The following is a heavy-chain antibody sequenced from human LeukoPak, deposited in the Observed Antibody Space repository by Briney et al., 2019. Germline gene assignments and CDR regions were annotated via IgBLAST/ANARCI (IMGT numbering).Heavy chain of an antibody. CDR3: ARGPNTDYGRRYYYYMDV. Sequence: HPGGSLRLSCAASGFTFSSYWMTWVRQAPGKGLEWVANIKQDGSEKYYVDSVKGRFTISRDNAKNSLYLQMNSLRAEDTAVYYCARGPNTDYGRRYYYYMDVWGKGTTVTVSS. CDR1: GFTFSSYW. J-gene: IGHJ6*03. V-gene: IGHV3-7*01. CDR2: IKQDGSEK. D-gene: IGHD4-17*01.